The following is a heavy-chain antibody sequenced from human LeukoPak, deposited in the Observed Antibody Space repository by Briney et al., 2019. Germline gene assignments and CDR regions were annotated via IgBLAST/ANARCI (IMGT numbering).Heavy chain of an antibody. J-gene: IGHJ4*02. CDR2: IYYSGST. Sequence: SETLSLTCTVSGGSTSSGDYYWGWIRQPPGKGLEWIGSIYYSGSTYYSPSLKSRVTISVDTSKNHFSLKLNSVTAADTAVYYCARHLWGSYVFDYWGQGTLVTVSS. CDR3: ARHLWGSYVFDY. D-gene: IGHD3-16*01. V-gene: IGHV4-39*01. CDR1: GGSTSSGDYY.